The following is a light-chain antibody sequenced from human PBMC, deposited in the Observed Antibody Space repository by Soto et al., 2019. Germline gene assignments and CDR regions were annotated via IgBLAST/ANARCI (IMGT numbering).Light chain of an antibody. J-gene: IGKJ1*01. CDR1: QDISNY. CDR3: QQYDNLPWT. Sequence: DIQMTQSPSSLSASVGDIVNITCQASQDISNYLNWYQQKPGKAPKLLIYDASNLETGVTSSFSGSGSGTDITFTISSLQPEDIATYYCQQYDNLPWTFGQGTKVEIK. CDR2: DAS. V-gene: IGKV1-33*01.